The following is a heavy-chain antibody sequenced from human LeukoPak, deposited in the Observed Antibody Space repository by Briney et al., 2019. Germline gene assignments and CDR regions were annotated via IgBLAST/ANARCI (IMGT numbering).Heavy chain of an antibody. Sequence: SETLSRTCTVSGGSISSSSYYWGWIRQPPGKGLEWIGSMYHSGSTFYSPSLKSRVTISVDTSKNQFSLRLNSVTAADTAVYYCASHQWLTNNYFDYWGQGTLVTVSS. CDR2: MYHSGST. J-gene: IGHJ4*02. D-gene: IGHD6-19*01. V-gene: IGHV4-39*01. CDR3: ASHQWLTNNYFDY. CDR1: GGSISSSSYY.